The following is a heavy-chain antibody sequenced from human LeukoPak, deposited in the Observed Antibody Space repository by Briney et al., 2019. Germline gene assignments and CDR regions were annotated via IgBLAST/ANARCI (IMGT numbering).Heavy chain of an antibody. V-gene: IGHV4-61*02. J-gene: IGHJ3*02. CDR3: ARVTYTTATTDAFDI. CDR2: IYTSGST. D-gene: IGHD1-1*01. CDR1: GGSISSSSYY. Sequence: SETLSLTCTVSGGSISSSSYYCTWIRQPAGKGLEWIGRIYTSGSTNYNPSLKSRVTMSVDTSKNQFSLKLSSVTAADTAVYYCARVTYTTATTDAFDIWGQGTMITVSS.